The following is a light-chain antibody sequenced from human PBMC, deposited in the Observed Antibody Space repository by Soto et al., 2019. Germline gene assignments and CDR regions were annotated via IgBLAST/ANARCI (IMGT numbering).Light chain of an antibody. J-gene: IGKJ2*01. Sequence: IQMTQSPSSLSASVGDSVTVTCRASQSINIYLNWYQQKPGKAPTLLIYGASSLQSGVPSRFTGGGSRTDFNLTISSLQPEEFATYYYQQSYRSPYTFGQGTKREIK. CDR3: QQSYRSPYT. V-gene: IGKV1-39*01. CDR1: QSINIY. CDR2: GAS.